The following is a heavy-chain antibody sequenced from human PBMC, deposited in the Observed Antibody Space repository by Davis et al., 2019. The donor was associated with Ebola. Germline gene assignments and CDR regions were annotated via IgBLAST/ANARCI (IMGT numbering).Heavy chain of an antibody. Sequence: SETLSLTCAVSGGSISSGYAWSWIRQSPGKGLEWIGHVYHSGTTYSSPSLKSRVTISVDRSKNQFSLKLRSVTAADTAVYYCARGGDYREKWFDLWGQGTLVSVSS. V-gene: IGHV4-30-2*06. CDR3: ARGGDYREKWFDL. CDR2: VYHSGTT. J-gene: IGHJ5*02. D-gene: IGHD4-17*01. CDR1: GGSISSGYA.